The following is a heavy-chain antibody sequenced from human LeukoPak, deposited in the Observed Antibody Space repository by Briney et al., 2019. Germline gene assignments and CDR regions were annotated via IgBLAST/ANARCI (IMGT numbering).Heavy chain of an antibody. J-gene: IGHJ3*02. D-gene: IGHD2-15*01. Sequence: SETLSLTCTVSGGSISSYYWSWIRQPPGKGLEWIGYIYYSGSTYYNPSLKSRVTISVDTSKNQFSLKLSSVTAADTAVYYCAGPRYCSGGSCHLDAFDIWGQGTMVTVSS. CDR1: GGSISSYY. CDR3: AGPRYCSGGSCHLDAFDI. V-gene: IGHV4-59*12. CDR2: IYYSGST.